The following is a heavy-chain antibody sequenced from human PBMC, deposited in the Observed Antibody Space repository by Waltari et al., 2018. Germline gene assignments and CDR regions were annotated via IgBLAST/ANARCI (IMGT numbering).Heavy chain of an antibody. Sequence: QLQLQESGPGLVKPSETLSRSCSVPGGSITRNRHYWGWIRQPPGQGLEWIGTISYNGATYSSPSLRGRVTVSRDTSMNQLSLKLGSVTAADTAVYYCATYIGASIGTAAFDVWGQGTMVTVSS. CDR1: GGSITRNRHY. CDR3: ATYIGASIGTAAFDV. CDR2: ISYNGAT. V-gene: IGHV4-39*01. D-gene: IGHD5-12*01. J-gene: IGHJ3*01.